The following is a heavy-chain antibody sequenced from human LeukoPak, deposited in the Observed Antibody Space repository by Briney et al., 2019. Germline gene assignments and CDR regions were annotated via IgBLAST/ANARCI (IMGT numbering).Heavy chain of an antibody. D-gene: IGHD1-26*01. Sequence: GSLRLSCAASGFTFSSYSMNWVRQAPGKGLEWVSSISSSSYIYYADSVKGRFTISRDNAKNSLYLQMNSLRADDTAVYHCARQETSSYNGAFDIWGQGTMVTVSS. CDR1: GFTFSSYS. V-gene: IGHV3-21*01. CDR2: ISSSSYI. J-gene: IGHJ3*02. CDR3: ARQETSSYNGAFDI.